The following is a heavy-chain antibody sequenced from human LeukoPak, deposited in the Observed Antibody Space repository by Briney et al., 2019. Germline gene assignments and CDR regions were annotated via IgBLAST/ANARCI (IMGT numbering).Heavy chain of an antibody. CDR1: GYTFTSYY. D-gene: IGHD3-22*01. CDR3: ARRGAVGVITSAFDI. V-gene: IGHV1-46*01. Sequence: ASVKVSCKASGYTFTSYYMHWVRQAPGQGLEWMGIINPSGGSTSYAQKFQGRVTMTRDTSTSTVYMELSSLRSDDTAVYYCARRGAVGVITSAFDIWGQGTMVIVSS. J-gene: IGHJ3*02. CDR2: INPSGGST.